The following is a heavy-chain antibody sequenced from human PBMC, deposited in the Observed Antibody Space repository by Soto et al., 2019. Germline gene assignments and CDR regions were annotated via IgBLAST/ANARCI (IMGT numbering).Heavy chain of an antibody. D-gene: IGHD2-15*01. CDR3: AKDGCSGGSCYPYYYYYMDV. CDR1: GFTFSSYG. CDR2: ISYDGSNK. Sequence: QPGGSLRLSCAASGFTFSSYGMHWVRQAPGKGLEWVAVISYDGSNKYYADSVKGRFTISRDNSKNTLYLQMNSLRAEDTAVYYCAKDGCSGGSCYPYYYYYMDVWGKGTTVTVSS. J-gene: IGHJ6*03. V-gene: IGHV3-30*18.